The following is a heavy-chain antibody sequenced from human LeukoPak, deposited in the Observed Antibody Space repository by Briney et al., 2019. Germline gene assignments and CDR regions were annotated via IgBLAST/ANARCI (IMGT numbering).Heavy chain of an antibody. J-gene: IGHJ4*02. Sequence: PGGSLRLSCAASGFTFSSYEMNWVRQAPGKGLEWVSSISRSATTIYYADSVKGRFTISRDNAKNSLYLQMNSLRAEDTALYYCAKSLAAAAAVDYWGQGTLVTVSS. CDR2: ISRSATTI. V-gene: IGHV3-48*03. D-gene: IGHD6-13*01. CDR3: AKSLAAAAAVDY. CDR1: GFTFSSYE.